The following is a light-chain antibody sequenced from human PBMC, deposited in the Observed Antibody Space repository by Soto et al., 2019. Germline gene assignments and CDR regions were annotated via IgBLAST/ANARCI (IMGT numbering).Light chain of an antibody. CDR1: PGIGSW. V-gene: IGKV1-12*01. Sequence: DIQLTQSPSSVSASVGDRVTITCRASPGIGSWLAWNQQKQGKAPKLLIYVASNLQSGVPSRFSGAGSGTDFDLTITSLQPEEFAAYHCQQADSFPFTFGPGNKV. CDR2: VAS. J-gene: IGKJ3*01. CDR3: QQADSFPFT.